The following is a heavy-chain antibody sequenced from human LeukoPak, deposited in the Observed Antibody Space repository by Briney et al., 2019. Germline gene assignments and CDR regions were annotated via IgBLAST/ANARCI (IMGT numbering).Heavy chain of an antibody. CDR2: IIPIFGTA. CDR1: GGTFSSYA. D-gene: IGHD3-9*01. V-gene: IGHV1-69*05. Sequence: ASVKVSCKASGGTFSSYAISWVRQAPGQGLEWMGRIIPIFGTANYAQKFQGRVTITTDESTSTAYMELSSLRSEDTAVYYCASSWVPNYDILTGYYPDFDYWGQGTLVTVSS. CDR3: ASSWVPNYDILTGYYPDFDY. J-gene: IGHJ4*02.